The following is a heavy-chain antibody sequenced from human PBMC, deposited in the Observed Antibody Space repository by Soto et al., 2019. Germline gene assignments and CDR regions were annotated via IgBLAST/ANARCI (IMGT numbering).Heavy chain of an antibody. V-gene: IGHV1-69*12. CDR1: GGTFSSYA. Sequence: QVQLVQSGAEVKKPGSSVKVSCKASGGTFSSYAISWVRQAPGQGLEWMGGIIPIFGTANYAQKFQGRVTITADESTSTXXMELSSLRSEDTAVYYCARMEGWLRLNYYYYGMDVWGQGTTVTVSS. CDR3: ARMEGWLRLNYYYYGMDV. CDR2: IIPIFGTA. J-gene: IGHJ6*02. D-gene: IGHD5-12*01.